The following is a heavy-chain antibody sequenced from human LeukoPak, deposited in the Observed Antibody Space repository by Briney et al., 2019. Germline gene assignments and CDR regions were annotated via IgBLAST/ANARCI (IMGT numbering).Heavy chain of an antibody. CDR3: AKDSRYYYVDY. Sequence: TGGSPRLSCAASGFTFSSYGMHWVRQAPGKGLEWVAFIRHDGSKEYYADSVKGRFTISRDNSKNTLYLQMNSLKTEDTAVYYCAKDSRYYYVDYWGQGTLVTVSS. V-gene: IGHV3-30*02. J-gene: IGHJ4*02. CDR2: IRHDGSKE. D-gene: IGHD1-14*01. CDR1: GFTFSSYG.